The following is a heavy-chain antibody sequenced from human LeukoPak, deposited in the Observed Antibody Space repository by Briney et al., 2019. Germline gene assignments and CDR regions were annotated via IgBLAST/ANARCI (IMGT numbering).Heavy chain of an antibody. J-gene: IGHJ5*02. V-gene: IGHV1-18*01. Sequence: ASVKVSCKASGYTFTSYGISWVRQAPGQGLEWMGWISAYNGNTNYAQKLQGRVTMTTDTSTSTAYMELRSLRSDDTAVYYCARASFDIVVVPAAPYNWFDPWGQGTLVTVSS. D-gene: IGHD2-2*01. CDR3: ARASFDIVVVPAAPYNWFDP. CDR2: ISAYNGNT. CDR1: GYTFTSYG.